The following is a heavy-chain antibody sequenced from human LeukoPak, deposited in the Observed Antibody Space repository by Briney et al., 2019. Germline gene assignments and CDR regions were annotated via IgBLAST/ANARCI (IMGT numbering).Heavy chain of an antibody. CDR1: GFTFSEHY. Sequence: PGGSLRLSCAASGFTFSEHYMSWVRQAPGKGLEWLSYISSNTIYTNYADSVKGRFSISRDNAKNSLYLQMNSLRVEDTAVYYCARLYGDSSGTFFDHWGQGTLVTVSS. D-gene: IGHD6-19*01. CDR2: ISSNTIYT. V-gene: IGHV3-11*03. CDR3: ARLYGDSSGTFFDH. J-gene: IGHJ4*02.